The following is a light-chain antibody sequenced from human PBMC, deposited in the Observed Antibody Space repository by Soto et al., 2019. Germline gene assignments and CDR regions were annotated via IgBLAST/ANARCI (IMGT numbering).Light chain of an antibody. V-gene: IGKV3-15*01. CDR1: QSGSSN. CDR2: GAS. J-gene: IGKJ5*01. CDR3: QQYQNWPIT. Sequence: EIVMTQSPATLSVSPGERATLSCRASQSGSSNLAWYQQKPGQAPRLLIYGASTRATGIPVRFSGSGAGTDFTLTISSLQSEDFAVYYCQQYQNWPITFGQGTRLEIK.